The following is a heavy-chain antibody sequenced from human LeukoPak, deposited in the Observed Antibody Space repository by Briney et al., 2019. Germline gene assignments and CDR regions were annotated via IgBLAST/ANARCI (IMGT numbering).Heavy chain of an antibody. CDR1: GYSISSGYY. CDR2: IYHSGST. J-gene: IGHJ4*02. D-gene: IGHD4-17*01. Sequence: SETLSLTCTVSGYSISSGYYWGWIRQPPGKGLEWIGSIYHSGSTYYNPSLKSRVTISVDTSKNQFSLKLSSVTAADTAVYYCARAGDYGDDIRDYWGQGTLVTVSS. V-gene: IGHV4-38-2*02. CDR3: ARAGDYGDDIRDY.